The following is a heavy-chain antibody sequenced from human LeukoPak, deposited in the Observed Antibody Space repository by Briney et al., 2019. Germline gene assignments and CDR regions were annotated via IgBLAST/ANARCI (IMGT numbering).Heavy chain of an antibody. J-gene: IGHJ4*02. Sequence: PGGSLRLSCAASGFTCSDYYMSWIRQAPGKGLEWVSYISNSGSTIYYADSVKGRFTISRDNAKNSLYLQMNSLRAEDTAMYYCARDTAGSNYDNWGQGTLVTVSS. CDR1: GFTCSDYY. D-gene: IGHD4-11*01. CDR3: ARDTAGSNYDN. V-gene: IGHV3-11*04. CDR2: ISNSGSTI.